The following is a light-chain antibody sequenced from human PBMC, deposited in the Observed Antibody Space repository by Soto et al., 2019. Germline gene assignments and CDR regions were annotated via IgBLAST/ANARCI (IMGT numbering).Light chain of an antibody. J-gene: IGKJ1*01. Sequence: DIQMTQSPYTLSASVGDRVTITCRASQGISTWLAWYQQKPGTAPKLLIYDASSLESGVPSRFSGSGSGTEFTLTISSLQPDDYATYYCQPYSSYSRTFGQGTKVDIK. V-gene: IGKV1-5*01. CDR2: DAS. CDR1: QGISTW. CDR3: QPYSSYSRT.